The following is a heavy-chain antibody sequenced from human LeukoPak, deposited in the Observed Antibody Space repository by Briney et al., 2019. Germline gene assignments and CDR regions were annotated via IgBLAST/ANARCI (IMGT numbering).Heavy chain of an antibody. CDR3: ARLSVTGYYFDY. V-gene: IGHV4-59*01. Sequence: SETLSLTRTVSGGSISSYYWSWIRQPPGKGLEWIGYIYYSGSTNYNPSLKSRVTISVDTSKNQFSLKLSSVTAADTAVYYCARLSVTGYYFDYWGQGTLVTVSS. J-gene: IGHJ4*02. CDR2: IYYSGST. D-gene: IGHD6-19*01. CDR1: GGSISSYY.